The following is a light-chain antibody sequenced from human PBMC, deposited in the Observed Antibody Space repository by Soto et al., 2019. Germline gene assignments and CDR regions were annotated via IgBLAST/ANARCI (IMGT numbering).Light chain of an antibody. CDR1: SSDVGGYKY. CDR3: SSFTSNNSGNFV. J-gene: IGLJ1*01. V-gene: IGLV2-14*01. CDR2: EVT. Sequence: QSALTQPASVSGSPGQTITISCTGTSSDVGGYKYVSWFQQHPGKAPKLMISEVTNRPSGVSDRFSGSKSGNTASLTISGLQPEDDADYYCSSFTSNNSGNFVFGTGTTLTVL.